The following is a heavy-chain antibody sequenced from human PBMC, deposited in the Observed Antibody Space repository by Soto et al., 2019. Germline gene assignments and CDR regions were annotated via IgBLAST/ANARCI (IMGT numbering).Heavy chain of an antibody. CDR3: ARDSYGSGSYYPN. J-gene: IGHJ4*02. D-gene: IGHD3-10*01. V-gene: IGHV3-7*05. CDR1: GFTFSTYW. Sequence: EVQLVESGGDLVQPGGSLRLSCAASGFTFSTYWMSWVHQAPGKGLEWVANIKQDGSEIYYVDSVKGRFTISRDNAKNSLYLQMNSLRAEDTAVYYCARDSYGSGSYYPNWGQGTLVTVSS. CDR2: IKQDGSEI.